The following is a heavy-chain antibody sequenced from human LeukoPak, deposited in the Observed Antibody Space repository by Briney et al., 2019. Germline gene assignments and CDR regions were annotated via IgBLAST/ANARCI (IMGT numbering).Heavy chain of an antibody. Sequence: PSETLSLTCTVSGGSISSYYWSWIRQPPGKGLERIGYIYYSGSTNYNPSLKSRVTISVDTSKNQFSLKLSSVTAADTAVYYCARAAYGQWLGLGRYDYWGQGTLVTVSS. D-gene: IGHD6-19*01. CDR3: ARAAYGQWLGLGRYDY. CDR2: IYYSGST. V-gene: IGHV4-59*01. J-gene: IGHJ4*02. CDR1: GGSISSYY.